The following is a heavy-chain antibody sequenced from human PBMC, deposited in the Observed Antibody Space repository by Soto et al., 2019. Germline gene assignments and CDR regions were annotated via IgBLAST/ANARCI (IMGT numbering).Heavy chain of an antibody. Sequence: EVQLLESGGGLVQPGGSLRLSCAASGFTFSTYAMSWVRQAPGKGLEWVSAISGSGGSTYYADSVKGRFTISRDNSKNTLYMQMDSLRAEHTAVYYCAKGYSGSMEWNFNFHYWGQVTLVTVSS. V-gene: IGHV3-23*01. CDR3: AKGYSGSMEWNFNFHY. CDR2: ISGSGGST. J-gene: IGHJ4*02. CDR1: GFTFSTYA. D-gene: IGHD1-26*01.